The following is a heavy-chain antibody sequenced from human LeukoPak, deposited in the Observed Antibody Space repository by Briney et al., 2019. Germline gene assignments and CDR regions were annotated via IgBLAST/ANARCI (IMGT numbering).Heavy chain of an antibody. CDR1: GFTFDDYA. J-gene: IGHJ4*02. Sequence: GGSLRLSCAASGFTFDDYAMHWVRQAPGKGLEWVSGISWNSGSIGYADSVKGRFTISRDNAKNSLYLQMNSLRAEDTALYYCARGRATTFGYWGQGTLVTVSS. CDR3: ARGRATTFGY. V-gene: IGHV3-9*01. CDR2: ISWNSGSI. D-gene: IGHD2/OR15-2a*01.